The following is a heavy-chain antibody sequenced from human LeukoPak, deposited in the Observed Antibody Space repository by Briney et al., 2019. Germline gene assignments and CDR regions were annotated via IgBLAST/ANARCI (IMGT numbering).Heavy chain of an antibody. CDR1: GFAFSSYA. CDR3: AKEIYSGYDIFDY. V-gene: IGHV3-23*01. D-gene: IGHD5-12*01. CDR2: ISGSGGST. J-gene: IGHJ4*02. Sequence: GGSLRLSCAASGFAFSSYAMSWVRQAPGKWLEWVSAISGSGGSTYYADSVKGRFTISRDNSKNTLYLQMNSLRAEDTAVYFCAKEIYSGYDIFDYWGQGALVTVSS.